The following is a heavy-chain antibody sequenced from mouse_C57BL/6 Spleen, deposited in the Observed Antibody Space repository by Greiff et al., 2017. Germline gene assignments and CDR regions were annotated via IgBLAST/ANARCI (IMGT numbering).Heavy chain of an antibody. D-gene: IGHD2-4*01. J-gene: IGHJ3*01. CDR1: GFNIKNTY. CDR3: ALYYDYDESWFAY. V-gene: IGHV14-3*01. CDR2: IDPANGNT. Sequence: EVQLQQPVAELVRPGASVKLSCTASGFNIKNTYMHWVKQRPEQGLEWIGRIDPANGNTKYAPKFKGKATITADTSSNTVYLQLSSLTSEDTAIYYCALYYDYDESWFAYWGQGTLVTVSA.